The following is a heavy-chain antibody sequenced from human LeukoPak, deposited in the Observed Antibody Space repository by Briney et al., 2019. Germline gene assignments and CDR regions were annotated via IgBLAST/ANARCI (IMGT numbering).Heavy chain of an antibody. CDR2: ISSSSAYI. V-gene: IGHV3-21*04. Sequence: GGSLRLSCAASGFTFSSYSMNWVRQAPGKGLEWVSSISSSSAYINYADSVKGRFTISRGNSKNTLYLQMNSLRAEDTAVYYCAKHYYDSSGYYPFDYWGQGTLVTVSS. CDR1: GFTFSSYS. D-gene: IGHD3-22*01. CDR3: AKHYYDSSGYYPFDY. J-gene: IGHJ4*02.